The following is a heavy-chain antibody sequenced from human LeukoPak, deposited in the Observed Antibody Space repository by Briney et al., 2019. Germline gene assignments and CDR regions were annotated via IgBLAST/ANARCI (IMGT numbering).Heavy chain of an antibody. J-gene: IGHJ5*02. CDR1: GGSISSSSYY. CDR3: ARETGIAAAGTFWFDP. D-gene: IGHD6-13*01. V-gene: IGHV4-39*02. CDR2: IFYSGST. Sequence: SETLSLTCTVSGGSISSSSYYWGWIRQPPGKGLEWIGGIFYSGSTYCNPSLKSRVTISVDTSKNQFSLKLSSVTAADTAVYYCARETGIAAAGTFWFDPWGQGTLVTVSS.